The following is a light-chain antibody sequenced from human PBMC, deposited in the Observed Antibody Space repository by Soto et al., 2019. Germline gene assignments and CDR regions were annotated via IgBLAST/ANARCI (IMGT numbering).Light chain of an antibody. J-gene: IGKJ2*01. V-gene: IGKV3-20*01. CDR2: GTS. CDR3: QQYGRSPL. CDR1: RGVGTSY. Sequence: ENVLTQSPGTLSLSPGETASLSCRASRGVGTSYLAWYQQKPGQAPRLLLYGTSNRATGIPDRFSGSGSGIDFTLTISGLEPEDFAVYFCQQYGRSPLFGQGTKLEIK.